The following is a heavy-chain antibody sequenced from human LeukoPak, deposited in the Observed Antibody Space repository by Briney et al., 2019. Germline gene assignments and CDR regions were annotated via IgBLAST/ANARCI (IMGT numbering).Heavy chain of an antibody. CDR3: ARDIEAAGLFLDY. CDR2: MKYDGSEK. Sequence: GGSLRLSCAASGFTFNNYEMNWVRQAPGKGLEWVANMKYDGSEKYYVDSVKGRFTISRDNAKNSLYLQMNSLRAEDTAVYYCARDIEAAGLFLDYWGQGTLVTVSS. J-gene: IGHJ4*02. D-gene: IGHD6-13*01. V-gene: IGHV3-7*01. CDR1: GFTFNNYE.